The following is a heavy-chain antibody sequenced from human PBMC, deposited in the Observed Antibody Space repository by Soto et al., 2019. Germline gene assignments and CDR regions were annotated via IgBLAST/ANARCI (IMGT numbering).Heavy chain of an antibody. V-gene: IGHV3-23*01. D-gene: IGHD3-10*01. CDR1: GFTFSSYA. Sequence: PVGSLRLSCAASGFTFSSYAMSWVRQAPGKGLEWVSAISGSGGSTYYADSVKGRFTISRDNSKNTLYLQMNSLRAEDTAVYYCANLAVGRFGEGDYWGQGTLVTVSS. CDR3: ANLAVGRFGEGDY. CDR2: ISGSGGST. J-gene: IGHJ4*02.